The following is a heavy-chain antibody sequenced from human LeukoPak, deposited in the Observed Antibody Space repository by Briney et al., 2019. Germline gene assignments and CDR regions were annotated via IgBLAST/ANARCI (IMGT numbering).Heavy chain of an antibody. CDR1: GGSISSYY. D-gene: IGHD3-22*01. Sequence: SETLSLTCTVSGGSISSYYWSWIRHPPGKGLEGIVYIYYSGSTNYNPSLKSLVTISVDTSKNQFSLKLSSVTAADTAVYYCARSYYYDSSGYYHDYWGQGTLVTVSS. V-gene: IGHV4-59*01. J-gene: IGHJ4*02. CDR3: ARSYYYDSSGYYHDY. CDR2: IYYSGST.